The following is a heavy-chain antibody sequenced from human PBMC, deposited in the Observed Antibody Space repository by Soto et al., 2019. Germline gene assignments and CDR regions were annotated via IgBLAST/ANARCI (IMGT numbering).Heavy chain of an antibody. V-gene: IGHV4-34*01. D-gene: IGHD2-21*02. Sequence: SETLSLTCAVYGGSFSGYYWSWIRQPPGKGLEWIGEINHSGSTNYNPSLKSRVTITVDTSKNQFSLKLSSVTAADTAVFYCARCARERAIAVVTGAFDIWGQGTMVTVSS. CDR2: INHSGST. CDR1: GGSFSGYY. J-gene: IGHJ3*02. CDR3: ARCARERAIAVVTGAFDI.